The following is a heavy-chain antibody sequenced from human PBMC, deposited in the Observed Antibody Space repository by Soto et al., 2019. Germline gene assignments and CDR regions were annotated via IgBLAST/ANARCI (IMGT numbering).Heavy chain of an antibody. D-gene: IGHD1-26*01. CDR1: GFTFSSYW. J-gene: IGHJ4*02. V-gene: IGHV3-7*01. CDR3: ARLQMLGVTTGGHFDY. CDR2: IKLDGSEK. Sequence: EVELVESGGGLVQPGGSLRLSCEASGFTFSSYWMSWVRQAPGKGLEWVANIKLDGSEKYYVDSVTGRFTISRDNAKNSLYLQMDSLRAGDTAVYYCARLQMLGVTTGGHFDYWGQGTLVTVSS.